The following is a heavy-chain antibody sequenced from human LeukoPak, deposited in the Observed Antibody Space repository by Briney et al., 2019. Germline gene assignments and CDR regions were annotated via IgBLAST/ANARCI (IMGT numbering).Heavy chain of an antibody. V-gene: IGHV1-8*01. J-gene: IGHJ6*02. Sequence: ASVKVSCKASGYTFTSYDTNWVRQATGQGLEWMGWMNPNSGNTGYAQKFQGRVTMTRNTSISTAYMELSSLRSEDTAVYYCARRFLEWLFPYYYYGMDVWGQGTTVTVSS. CDR3: ARRFLEWLFPYYYYGMDV. CDR1: GYTFTSYD. D-gene: IGHD3-3*01. CDR2: MNPNSGNT.